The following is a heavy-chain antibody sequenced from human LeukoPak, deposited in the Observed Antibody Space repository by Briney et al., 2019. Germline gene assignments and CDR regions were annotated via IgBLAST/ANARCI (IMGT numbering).Heavy chain of an antibody. CDR3: ARTFGYCTTTSCQIGTRGDAFDI. D-gene: IGHD2-2*03. Sequence: GGSLRLSCAASGFTFSSYWMSWVRQAPGKGLEWVANIKQDGGEKYYVDSVKGRLTISRDNSKNTLYLQMSSLRPEDTAVYSCARTFGYCTTTSCQIGTRGDAFDIWGLGTMVTVPS. V-gene: IGHV3-7*01. CDR2: IKQDGGEK. J-gene: IGHJ3*02. CDR1: GFTFSSYW.